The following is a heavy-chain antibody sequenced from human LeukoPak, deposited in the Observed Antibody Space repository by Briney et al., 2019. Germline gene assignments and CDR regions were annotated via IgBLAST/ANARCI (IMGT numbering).Heavy chain of an antibody. CDR3: ARSGAGLRAPIDAFDI. J-gene: IGHJ3*02. V-gene: IGHV3-74*01. CDR2: INSDGSST. D-gene: IGHD4-17*01. Sequence: PGGSLRLSCAASGFTFSSYWMHWVRQAPGKGLVWVSRINSDGSSTSYADSVKGRFTISRDNAKNTLYLQMNSLRAEDTAVYYCARSGAGLRAPIDAFDIWGQGTMVTVSS. CDR1: GFTFSSYW.